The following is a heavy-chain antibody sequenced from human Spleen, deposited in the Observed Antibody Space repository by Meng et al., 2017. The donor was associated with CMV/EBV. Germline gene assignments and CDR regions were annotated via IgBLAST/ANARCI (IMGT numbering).Heavy chain of an antibody. Sequence: GSLRLSCAASGFTVSSNYMSWVRQAPGKGLEWVSVIYAGGTTYYADSVRGRFTFSRDDSKSTLYLQMNGLRAEDTGVYYCARGLYDSNGLDFDYWGQGTLVTVSS. J-gene: IGHJ4*02. CDR2: IYAGGTT. D-gene: IGHD3-22*01. CDR1: GFTVSSNY. CDR3: ARGLYDSNGLDFDY. V-gene: IGHV3-66*02.